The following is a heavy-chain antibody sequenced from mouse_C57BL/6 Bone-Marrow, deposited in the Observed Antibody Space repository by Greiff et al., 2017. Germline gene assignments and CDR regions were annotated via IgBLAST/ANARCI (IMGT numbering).Heavy chain of an antibody. CDR3: ARPFYGSPMDY. J-gene: IGHJ4*01. V-gene: IGHV1-82*01. CDR2: IYPGDGDT. CDR1: GYAFSSSW. Sequence: QVQLQQSGPELVKPGASVKISCKASGYAFSSSWMNWVKQRPGTGLEWIGRIYPGDGDTNYNGKFKGKATLTADKSSSTAYMQLSSLTSEDSAVYFCARPFYGSPMDYWGQGTSVTVSS. D-gene: IGHD1-1*01.